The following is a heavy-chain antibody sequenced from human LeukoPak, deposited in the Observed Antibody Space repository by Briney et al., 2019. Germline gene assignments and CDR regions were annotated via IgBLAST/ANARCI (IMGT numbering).Heavy chain of an antibody. D-gene: IGHD5-24*01. J-gene: IGHJ4*02. CDR1: GFSFSSYA. CDR3: ARVGPRWLQYDY. Sequence: GKSLRLSCAASGFSFSSYAMHWVRQAPGKGLEYVSAISSNGGSTYYANSVKGRFTISRDNSKNTLYLQMGSLRAEDMAVYYCARVGPRWLQYDYWGQGTLVTVSS. V-gene: IGHV3-64*01. CDR2: ISSNGGST.